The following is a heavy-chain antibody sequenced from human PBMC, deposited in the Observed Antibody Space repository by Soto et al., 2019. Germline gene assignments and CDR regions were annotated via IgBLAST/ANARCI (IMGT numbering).Heavy chain of an antibody. D-gene: IGHD3-16*02. Sequence: ASVKVSCKTSGYTFTAYYMHWVRQAPGQRLEWMGWINAGYGNTKYSQKFQGRVTITRDTSASTAYMELSSLRSEDTAVYYCARDIGPRAFDIWGQGTMVTVSS. J-gene: IGHJ3*02. CDR2: INAGYGNT. CDR1: GYTFTAYY. CDR3: ARDIGPRAFDI. V-gene: IGHV1-3*01.